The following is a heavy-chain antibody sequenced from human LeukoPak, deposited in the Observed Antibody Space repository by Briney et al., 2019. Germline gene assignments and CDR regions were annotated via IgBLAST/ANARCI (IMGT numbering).Heavy chain of an antibody. Sequence: ASVKVSCKASGYTFTSYDINWVRQATGQGLEWMGWMNPNSGNTGYAQKFQGRVTITRNTSISTAYMELSSLRSEDTAVYYCAREGRRGSHLDYYYYYMDVWGKGTTVTVSS. CDR2: MNPNSGNT. CDR1: GYTFTSYD. CDR3: AREGRRGSHLDYYYYYMDV. V-gene: IGHV1-8*03. D-gene: IGHD1-26*01. J-gene: IGHJ6*03.